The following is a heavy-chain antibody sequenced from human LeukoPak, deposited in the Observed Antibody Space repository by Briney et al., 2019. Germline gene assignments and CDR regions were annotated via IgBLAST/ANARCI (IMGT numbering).Heavy chain of an antibody. CDR3: AKAVESGYMPDY. J-gene: IGHJ4*02. Sequence: GGSLRLSCAASGFTFSCCGMHWVRQAPGKGLEWVAVISYDGSYKYYADSVKGRFTISRDNSKNTLYLQMNSLRAEDTAVYYCAKAVESGYMPDYWGQGTLVTVSS. D-gene: IGHD3-22*01. V-gene: IGHV3-30*18. CDR1: GFTFSCCG. CDR2: ISYDGSYK.